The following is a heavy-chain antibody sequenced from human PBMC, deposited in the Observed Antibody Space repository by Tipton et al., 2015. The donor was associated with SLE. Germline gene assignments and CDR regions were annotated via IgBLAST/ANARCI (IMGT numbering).Heavy chain of an antibody. CDR3: ARVRQWLDRFDL. V-gene: IGHV4-34*01. J-gene: IGHJ2*01. Sequence: TLSLTCAVYGGSFSGYYWSWIRQPPGKGLEWIGEINHSGSTNYNPSLKSRVTISVDTSKNQFSPKLSSVTAADTAVYYCARVRQWLDRFDLWGRGTLVTVSS. D-gene: IGHD6-19*01. CDR1: GGSFSGYY. CDR2: INHSGST.